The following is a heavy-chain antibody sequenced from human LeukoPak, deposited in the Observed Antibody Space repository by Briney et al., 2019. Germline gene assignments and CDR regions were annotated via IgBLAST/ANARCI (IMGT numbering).Heavy chain of an antibody. Sequence: ASVKVSCKASGGTFSSSAISWVRQAPGQGLEWMGRIIPITGIANSAQKFQGRVPITADKSTSTAYRKRSSLRSKDTAVYYCARWGDSFDYWGQGTLVTVSS. CDR3: ARWGDSFDY. D-gene: IGHD2-21*02. V-gene: IGHV1-69*04. J-gene: IGHJ4*02. CDR2: IIPITGIA. CDR1: GGTFSSSA.